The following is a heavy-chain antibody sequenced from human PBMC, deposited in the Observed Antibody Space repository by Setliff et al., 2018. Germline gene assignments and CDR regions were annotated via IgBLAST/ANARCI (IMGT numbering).Heavy chain of an antibody. CDR2: IIPILGIA. CDR1: GYTFTSYY. D-gene: IGHD6-19*01. J-gene: IGHJ2*01. V-gene: IGHV1-69*10. CDR3: ARGSGWYMGYFDL. Sequence: SVKVSCKASGYTFTSYYMHWVRQAPGQGLEWMGGIIPILGIANYAQKFQGRVTITADESTSTAYMELSSLRSEDTAVYYCARGSGWYMGYFDLWGRGTLVTVSS.